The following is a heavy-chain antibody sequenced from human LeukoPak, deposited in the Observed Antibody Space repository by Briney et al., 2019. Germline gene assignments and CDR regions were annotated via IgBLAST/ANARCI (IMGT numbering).Heavy chain of an antibody. CDR1: GYTFSGYF. J-gene: IGHJ4*02. V-gene: IGHV1-2*02. Sequence: ASVRATCKTSGYTFSGYFLNWIRQAPGQGLEWMGRINPNSSGTNCGQKFQDRVTLTRDTSIATAYMQLSSLTSDDTAVYYCARVGSAMIAVYYWGEGTLVTVSS. D-gene: IGHD2-21*01. CDR3: ARVGSAMIAVYY. CDR2: INPNSSGT.